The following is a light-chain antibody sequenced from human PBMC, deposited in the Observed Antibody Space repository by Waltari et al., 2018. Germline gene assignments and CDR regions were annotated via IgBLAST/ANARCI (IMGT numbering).Light chain of an antibody. V-gene: IGKV3-11*01. CDR3: QHRHNWPPTFT. CDR2: DAS. J-gene: IGKJ2*01. CDR1: QSVRNY. Sequence: EIVLTQSPATLSLSPGDRATLSCRASQSVRNYLAWYRQKPGQAPRLLIYDASERAPGIPARFMGSGSGTDFTLTISSLEPDDFAVYYCQHRHNWPPTFTFGQGTKLEVK.